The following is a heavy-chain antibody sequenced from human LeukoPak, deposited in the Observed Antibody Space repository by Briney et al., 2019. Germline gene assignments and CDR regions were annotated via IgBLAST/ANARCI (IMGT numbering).Heavy chain of an antibody. J-gene: IGHJ4*02. CDR3: ARVYGSGNFDY. CDR1: GGSITSHY. Sequence: SETLSLTCTVSGGSITSHYWSWIRQPVGKGLEWIGRMYSSGSANYNPSLKSRVTMSVDTSKNQFSLKVSSVTAADTAVYYCARVYGSGNFDYWGQGTLVTVSS. CDR2: MYSSGSA. V-gene: IGHV4-4*07. D-gene: IGHD3-10*01.